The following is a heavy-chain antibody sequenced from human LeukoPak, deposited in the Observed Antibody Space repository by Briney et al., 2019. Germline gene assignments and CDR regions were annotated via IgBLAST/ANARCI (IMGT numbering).Heavy chain of an antibody. J-gene: IGHJ4*02. D-gene: IGHD6-19*01. CDR1: GVPFSNNY. Sequence: SETLSLTCAVSGVPFSNNYWSWVRQSPRQGLEWIGEINHSGYTNYNPSLKSRVTMSIDTAKNQFSLILTSVTAADAGVYYCTRAVAGHPDWGQGTLVTVSS. CDR2: INHSGYT. V-gene: IGHV4-34*01. CDR3: TRAVAGHPD.